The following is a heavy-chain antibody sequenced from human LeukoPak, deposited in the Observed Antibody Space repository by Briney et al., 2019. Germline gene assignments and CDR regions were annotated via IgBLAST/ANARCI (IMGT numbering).Heavy chain of an antibody. J-gene: IGHJ4*02. Sequence: SETLSLTCAVYGGSFSGYYWSWLRQPPGKGLEWIGEINHSGSTNYNPSLKSRVTISVDTSKNQFSLKLSSVTAADTAVYYCARWSYAPHFDYWGQGTLVTVSS. V-gene: IGHV4-34*01. CDR3: ARWSYAPHFDY. CDR1: GGSFSGYY. CDR2: INHSGST.